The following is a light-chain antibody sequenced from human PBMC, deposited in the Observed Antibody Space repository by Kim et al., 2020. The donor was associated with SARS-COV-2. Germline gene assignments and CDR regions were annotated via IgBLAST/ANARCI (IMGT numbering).Light chain of an antibody. CDR2: DAS. Sequence: ASGGERVTITCRASRSISNWLAWYQQKPGKAPKLLIYDASSLESGVPSRFSGSGFGTEFTLTISSLQPDDFSTYYCQQYNDYSPTFGQGTRLEIK. J-gene: IGKJ5*01. V-gene: IGKV1-5*01. CDR1: RSISNW. CDR3: QQYNDYSPT.